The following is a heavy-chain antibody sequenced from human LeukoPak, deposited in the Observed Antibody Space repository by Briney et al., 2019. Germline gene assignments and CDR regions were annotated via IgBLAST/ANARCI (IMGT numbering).Heavy chain of an antibody. Sequence: PGVSLRLSCAASGFTFSDYSMNWVRQAPGKGLEWVSSISRRSRHLYYAGSVKGRFTISRDNAKNSLYLQMNSLRAEDMAVYYCVRDLMGAGGTTAYFHHWGQGTLVTVSS. D-gene: IGHD1-1*01. CDR2: ISRRSRHL. CDR1: GFTFSDYS. J-gene: IGHJ1*01. CDR3: VRDLMGAGGTTAYFHH. V-gene: IGHV3-21*01.